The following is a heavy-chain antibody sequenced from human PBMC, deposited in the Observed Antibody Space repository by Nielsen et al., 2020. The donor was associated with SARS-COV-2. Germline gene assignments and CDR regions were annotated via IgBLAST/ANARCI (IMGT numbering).Heavy chain of an antibody. CDR3: AREVGRGLGGYYFDY. V-gene: IGHV3-53*01. CDR2: IYSGGST. Sequence: GESLKISCAASGFTFSDYYMSWIRQAPGKGLEWVSVIYSGGSTYYADSVKGRFTISRDNSKNTLYLQMNSLRAEDTAVYYCAREVGRGLGGYYFDYWGQGTLVTVSS. D-gene: IGHD3-10*01. CDR1: GFTFSDYY. J-gene: IGHJ4*02.